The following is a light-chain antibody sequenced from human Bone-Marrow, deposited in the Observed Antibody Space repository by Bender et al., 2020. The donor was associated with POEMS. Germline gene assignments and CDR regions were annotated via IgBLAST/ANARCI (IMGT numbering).Light chain of an antibody. CDR3: SSYAGSSTFV. CDR2: ADT. V-gene: IGLV2-23*02. Sequence: QSALTQPASVSGSPGQSITISCAGSSSDVGNYQLVSWFQQHPGKVPKVMIYADTQRPSGVSDRFSGSKSGNTASLTISGLQPDDEADYYCSSYAGSSTFVFGTGTTVTVL. CDR1: SSDVGNYQL. J-gene: IGLJ1*01.